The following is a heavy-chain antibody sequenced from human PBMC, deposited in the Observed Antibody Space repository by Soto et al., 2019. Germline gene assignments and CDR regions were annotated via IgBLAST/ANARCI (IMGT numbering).Heavy chain of an antibody. Sequence: EVQLLESGGGLVQPGGSLRLSCAASGFSIGGYAMNWVRQAPEKGLEWVSAISGSAGTTYYADSVKGRFTVSRDTSKNTLYLQMNSLRANDTAVYYCANYFGPGLGRFDYWGPGTLVTVSS. CDR2: ISGSAGTT. V-gene: IGHV3-23*01. J-gene: IGHJ4*02. CDR1: GFSIGGYA. D-gene: IGHD1-1*01. CDR3: ANYFGPGLGRFDY.